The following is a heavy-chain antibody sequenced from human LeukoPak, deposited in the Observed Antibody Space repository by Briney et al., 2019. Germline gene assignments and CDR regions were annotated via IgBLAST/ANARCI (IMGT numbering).Heavy chain of an antibody. CDR1: GFTFRTYW. CDR2: IESDGSST. D-gene: IGHD2-15*01. J-gene: IGHJ6*02. V-gene: IGHV3-74*01. Sequence: GGSLRPSCAASGFTFRTYWMNWVRQAPGKGLVWVSRIESDGSSTSYADSVKGRFTISRDNAANTLYLQMNSLRAEDTAVYYCARDRGYCSGGSCYNYYGMDVWGQGTTVTVSS. CDR3: ARDRGYCSGGSCYNYYGMDV.